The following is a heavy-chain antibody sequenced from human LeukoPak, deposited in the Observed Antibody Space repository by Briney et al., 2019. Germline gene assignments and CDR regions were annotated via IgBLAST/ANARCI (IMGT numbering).Heavy chain of an antibody. CDR1: GGSISSGSYY. V-gene: IGHV4-39*07. Sequence: SETLSLTCTVSGGSISSGSYYWSWIRQPPGKGLEWIGEVNHGGATNYNPSLKSRVTISVDTSKNQFSLKLNSVTAADTAVYYCARKRRWDNNLFDPWGQGILVTVSS. CDR3: ARKRRWDNNLFDP. D-gene: IGHD4-23*01. J-gene: IGHJ5*02. CDR2: VNHGGAT.